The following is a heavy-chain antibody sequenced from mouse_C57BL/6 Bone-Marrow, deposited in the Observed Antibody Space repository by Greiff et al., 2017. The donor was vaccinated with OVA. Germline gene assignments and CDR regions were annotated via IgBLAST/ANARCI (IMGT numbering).Heavy chain of an antibody. CDR1: GYTFTSYW. Sequence: QVQLQQPGAELVKPGASVKLSCTASGYTFTSYWMHWVKQRPGRGPEWIGRIDPNSGGTKYHEKFKSKATLTVDKPSSTAYMQLSSLTSEDSAVYYCARGDYDGAWFAYWGQGTLVTVSA. J-gene: IGHJ3*01. CDR2: IDPNSGGT. CDR3: ARGDYDGAWFAY. D-gene: IGHD2-4*01. V-gene: IGHV1-72*01.